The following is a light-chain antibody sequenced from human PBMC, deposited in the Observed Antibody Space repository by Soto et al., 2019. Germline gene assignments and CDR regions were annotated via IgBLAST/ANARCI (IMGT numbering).Light chain of an antibody. CDR2: GAS. V-gene: IGKV3-20*01. Sequence: EIVLTQSPGTLSLSPGKRATLSCRASQSVSSNYLAWYQQKPGQAPRLLIYGASSRATGFPDRFSGSGSGTDFTLTISRLEPEDFAVYYCQQYGSSPPWTFGQGTKVDIK. CDR3: QQYGSSPPWT. CDR1: QSVSSNY. J-gene: IGKJ1*01.